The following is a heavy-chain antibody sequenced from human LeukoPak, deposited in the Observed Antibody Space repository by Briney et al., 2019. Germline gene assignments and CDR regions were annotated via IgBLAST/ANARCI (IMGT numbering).Heavy chain of an antibody. CDR2: IIPIFGTA. CDR3: ASYGSGSFRNGAFDI. D-gene: IGHD3-10*01. Sequence: SVKVSCKASGGTFSSYAISWVRQAPGQGLEWMGGIIPIFGTANYAQKFQGRVTITTDESTSTAYMELSSLRSEDTAVYYCASYGSGSFRNGAFDIWGQGTMVTVSS. J-gene: IGHJ3*02. V-gene: IGHV1-69*05. CDR1: GGTFSSYA.